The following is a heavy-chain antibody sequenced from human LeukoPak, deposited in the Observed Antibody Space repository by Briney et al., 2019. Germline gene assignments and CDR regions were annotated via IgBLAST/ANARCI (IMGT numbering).Heavy chain of an antibody. CDR3: ARGKGLVPAASGKFFDY. Sequence: SETLSLTCTVSGGSISSYYWSWIRQPPGKGLEWIGYIYYSGSTNYNPSLKSRVTISVDTSKNQFSLKLSSVTAADTAVYYCARGKGLVPAASGKFFDYWGQGTLVTVSS. V-gene: IGHV4-59*01. CDR1: GGSISSYY. CDR2: IYYSGST. D-gene: IGHD2-2*01. J-gene: IGHJ4*02.